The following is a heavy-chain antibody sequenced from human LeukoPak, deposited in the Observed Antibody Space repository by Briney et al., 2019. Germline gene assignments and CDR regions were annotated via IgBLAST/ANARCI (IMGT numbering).Heavy chain of an antibody. V-gene: IGHV3-74*01. Sequence: GGSLRLSCAASGFTFSDLWMHWVRQAPGKGLVWVSRINSGGTVTNYADSVKGRLTISRDNAKNTPYLQMNSLRAEDTAVYYCAKDQGYSSAWYSRDGFDMWGQGTMVTVSS. CDR3: AKDQGYSSAWYSRDGFDM. J-gene: IGHJ3*02. D-gene: IGHD6-19*01. CDR1: GFTFSDLW. CDR2: INSGGTVT.